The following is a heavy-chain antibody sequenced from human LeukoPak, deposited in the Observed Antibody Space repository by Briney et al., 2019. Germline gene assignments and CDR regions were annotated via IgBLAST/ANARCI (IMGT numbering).Heavy chain of an antibody. V-gene: IGHV3-74*01. CDR1: GFTLSSYA. CDR3: ATHDYGGTSFDY. CDR2: INSDGSST. Sequence: GGSLRLSCAASGFTLSSYAMSWVRQAPGKGLEWVSRINSDGSSTSYADSVKGRFTISRDNAKNTLYLQMNSLRAEDTAVYYCATHDYGGTSFDYWGQGTLVTVSS. J-gene: IGHJ4*02. D-gene: IGHD4-23*01.